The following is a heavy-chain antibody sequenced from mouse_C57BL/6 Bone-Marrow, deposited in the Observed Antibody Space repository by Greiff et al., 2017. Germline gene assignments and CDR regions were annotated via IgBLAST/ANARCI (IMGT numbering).Heavy chain of an antibody. Sequence: EVKLQESGPGLVKPSQSLSLTCSVTGYSITSGYYWNWIRQFPGNKLEWMGYISYDGSNNYNPSLKNRISITRDTSKNQFFLKLNSVTTEDTATYYCARGAQATWDFDYGGQGTTLTVSS. CDR3: ARGAQATWDFDY. CDR1: GYSITSGYY. J-gene: IGHJ2*01. V-gene: IGHV3-6*01. CDR2: ISYDGSN. D-gene: IGHD3-2*02.